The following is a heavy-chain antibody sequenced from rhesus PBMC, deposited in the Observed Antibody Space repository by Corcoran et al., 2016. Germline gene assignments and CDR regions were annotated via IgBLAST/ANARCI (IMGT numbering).Heavy chain of an antibody. D-gene: IGHD2-21*01. J-gene: IGHJ2*01. CDR1: GYTFTDYY. CDR3: ARGPGYCTGSGCYADWYFDL. CDR2: INPYNGNT. V-gene: IGHV1S2*01. Sequence: QVQLVQSGAEVKKPGSSVKVSCKASGYTFTDYYMHWVRQAPRQGREWMGWINPYNGNTKYAQKFQGRVTMTRETSTSTAYMERSSLRSEDTAVYYCARGPGYCTGSGCYADWYFDLWGPGTPITIS.